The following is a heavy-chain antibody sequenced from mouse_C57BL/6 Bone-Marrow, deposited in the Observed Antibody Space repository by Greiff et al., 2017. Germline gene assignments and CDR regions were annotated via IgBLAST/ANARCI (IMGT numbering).Heavy chain of an antibody. CDR2: IDPETGGT. Sequence: VKLMESGAELVRPGASVTLSCKASGYTFTDYEMHWVKQTPVHGLEWIGAIDPETGGTAYNQKFKGKAILTADKSSSTAYMELRSLTSEDSAVYYCTREDGSSSSDYWGQGTTLTVSS. CDR3: TREDGSSSSDY. D-gene: IGHD1-1*01. J-gene: IGHJ2*01. CDR1: GYTFTDYE. V-gene: IGHV1-15*01.